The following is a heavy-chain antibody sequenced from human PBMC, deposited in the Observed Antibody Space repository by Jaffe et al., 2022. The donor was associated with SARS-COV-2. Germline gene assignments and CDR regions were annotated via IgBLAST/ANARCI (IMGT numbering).Heavy chain of an antibody. CDR1: GFTFSDYY. Sequence: QVQLVESGGGLVKPGGSLRLSCAASGFTFSDYYMSWIRQAPGKGLEWVSYISSSGSTIYYADSVKGRFTISRDNAKNSLYLQMNSLRAEDTAVYYCAREVIVVVPAARDHGMDVWGQGTTVTVSS. V-gene: IGHV3-11*01. D-gene: IGHD2-2*01. J-gene: IGHJ6*02. CDR2: ISSSGSTI. CDR3: AREVIVVVPAARDHGMDV.